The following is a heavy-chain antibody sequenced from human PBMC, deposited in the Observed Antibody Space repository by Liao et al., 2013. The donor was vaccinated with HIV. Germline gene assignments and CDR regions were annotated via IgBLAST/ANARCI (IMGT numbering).Heavy chain of an antibody. V-gene: IGHV4-59*01. CDR3: AKVSTWGWGAFDI. D-gene: IGHD2/OR15-2a*01. Sequence: QVQLQESGPRLVKPSETLSLTCSVSHGSISSFHWNWIRQAPGKGLEWIGYIYYSGNTNSNHFLKSRVTISIDTSKNQFSLKLSSVTAADTAVYYCAKVSTWGWGAFDIWGQGTMVTVSS. CDR1: HGSISSFH. CDR2: IYYSGNT. J-gene: IGHJ3*02.